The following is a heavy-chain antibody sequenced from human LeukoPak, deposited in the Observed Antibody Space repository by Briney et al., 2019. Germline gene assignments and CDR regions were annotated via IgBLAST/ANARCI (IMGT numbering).Heavy chain of an antibody. Sequence: GESLKISCKGSGYSFTSYWIGWVRQMPGKGLEWMGIIYPGDSDTRYSPSFQGQVTISADKSISTAYLQWSSLKASDTAMYYCARKYYYDSSGYYSNDALDIWGQGTMVTVSS. J-gene: IGHJ3*02. D-gene: IGHD3-22*01. CDR2: IYPGDSDT. CDR1: GYSFTSYW. CDR3: ARKYYYDSSGYYSNDALDI. V-gene: IGHV5-51*01.